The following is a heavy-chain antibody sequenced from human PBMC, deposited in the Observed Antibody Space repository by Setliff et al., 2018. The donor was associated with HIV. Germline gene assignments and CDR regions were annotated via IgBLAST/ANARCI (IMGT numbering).Heavy chain of an antibody. V-gene: IGHV1-18*01. Sequence: ASVKVSCKASGGTFSNYGMSWVRQAPGQGLEWMGGISAYNGNTNYAQKLQGRVTMTTDTSTSTAYMELSSLRSEDTAVYYCARGPYYYDSSGYSPLDYWGQGTLVTVSS. CDR3: ARGPYYYDSSGYSPLDY. J-gene: IGHJ4*02. CDR2: ISAYNGNT. D-gene: IGHD3-22*01. CDR1: GGTFSNYG.